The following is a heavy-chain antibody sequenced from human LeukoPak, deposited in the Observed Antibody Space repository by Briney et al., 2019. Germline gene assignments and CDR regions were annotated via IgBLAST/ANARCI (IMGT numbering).Heavy chain of an antibody. CDR1: GFTFSSYA. D-gene: IGHD2-15*01. Sequence: PGGSLRLSCAASGFTFSSYAMSWVRQAPGKGLEWVSAISGSGGSTYYADSVKGRFTISRDNSKNTLYLQMNSLRAEDTAVYYCAKDWVVAAKGYYYGMDVWGQGTTVTVSS. CDR3: AKDWVVAAKGYYYGMDV. CDR2: ISGSGGST. J-gene: IGHJ6*02. V-gene: IGHV3-23*01.